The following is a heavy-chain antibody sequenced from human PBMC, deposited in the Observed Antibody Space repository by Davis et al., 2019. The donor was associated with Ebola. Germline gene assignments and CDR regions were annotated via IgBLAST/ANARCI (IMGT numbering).Heavy chain of an antibody. CDR1: GFTFSSYA. CDR3: ARYLSDDFWSGCSDY. V-gene: IGHV3-64*01. CDR2: ISSNGGST. Sequence: GESLKISCAASGFTFSSYAMHWVRQAPGKGLEYVSAISSNGGSTYYANSVKGRFTISRDNSKNTLNLQMNSLRAEDTAVYYCARYLSDDFWSGCSDYWGQGTLVTVSS. J-gene: IGHJ4*02. D-gene: IGHD3-3*01.